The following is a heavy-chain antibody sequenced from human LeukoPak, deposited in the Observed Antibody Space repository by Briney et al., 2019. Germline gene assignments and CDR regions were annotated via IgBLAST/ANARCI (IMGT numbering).Heavy chain of an antibody. D-gene: IGHD4-17*01. CDR1: GGSISSYY. V-gene: IGHV4-59*01. CDR3: ARGYGDYYFDY. Sequence: SETLSLTCTVSGGSISSYYWSWIRQPPGKGLEWIGYIYYSGSTNYNPSLKSRITILVDASKNQFSLKLSSVTAADTAVYYCARGYGDYYFDYWGQGTLVTVSS. J-gene: IGHJ4*02. CDR2: IYYSGST.